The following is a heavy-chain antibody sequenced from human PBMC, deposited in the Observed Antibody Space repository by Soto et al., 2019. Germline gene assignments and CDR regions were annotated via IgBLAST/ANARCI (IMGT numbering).Heavy chain of an antibody. CDR2: ISSSSSYI. Sequence: EVQLVESGGGLVKPGGSLRLSCAASGFTSSSYSMNWVRQAPGKGLEWVSSISSSSSYIYYADSVKGRFTISRDNAKNSLYLQMNSRRAEDTAVYYCARDQVAGTRYFDLWGRGTLVTVSS. V-gene: IGHV3-21*01. D-gene: IGHD6-19*01. CDR3: ARDQVAGTRYFDL. CDR1: GFTSSSYS. J-gene: IGHJ2*01.